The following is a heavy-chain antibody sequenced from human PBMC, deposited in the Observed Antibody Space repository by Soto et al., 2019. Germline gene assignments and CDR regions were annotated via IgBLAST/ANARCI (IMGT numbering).Heavy chain of an antibody. CDR3: ARAPGNERLDY. J-gene: IGHJ4*02. CDR1: GAYVNTGGYY. D-gene: IGHD1-1*01. V-gene: IGHV4-31*03. Sequence: QVQLQESGPGLVKPSQTLSLTCTVSGAYVNTGGYYWSWVRQSPGKGLEWIGYIYHSGDTYYNPSLKSRLTISVHTSKNPFSLSLSSVTVADTAVYYCARAPGNERLDYWGQGTLVIVSS. CDR2: IYHSGDT.